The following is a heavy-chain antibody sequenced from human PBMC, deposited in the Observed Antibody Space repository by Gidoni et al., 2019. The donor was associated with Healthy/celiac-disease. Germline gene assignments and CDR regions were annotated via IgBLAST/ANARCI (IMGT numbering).Heavy chain of an antibody. CDR1: VFTFSSYA. CDR2: ISYDGSNK. V-gene: IGHV3-30-3*01. Sequence: QVQLVESGGGVVQPGRSLRLSCAASVFTFSSYAMHWVRQAPGKGLEWVAVISYDGSNKYYADSVKGRFTISRDNSKNTLYLQMNSLRAEDTAVYYCARASPLSGAVDYWGQGTLVTVSS. CDR3: ARASPLSGAVDY. J-gene: IGHJ4*02. D-gene: IGHD2-15*01.